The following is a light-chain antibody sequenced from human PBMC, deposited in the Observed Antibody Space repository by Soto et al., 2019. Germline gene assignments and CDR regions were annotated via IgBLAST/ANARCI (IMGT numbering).Light chain of an antibody. J-gene: IGLJ1*01. CDR1: SSDVGDYNY. CDR3: SSYTSGSTLYV. Sequence: QSVLTQPASVSGSPGQSITISCTGISSDVGDYNYVSWYQQHPGKAPKLMIYEVSNRPSGVSNRFSGSKSDNSASLTISGLQSEDEADYYCSSYTSGSTLYVFGPGTKLPVL. CDR2: EVS. V-gene: IGLV2-14*03.